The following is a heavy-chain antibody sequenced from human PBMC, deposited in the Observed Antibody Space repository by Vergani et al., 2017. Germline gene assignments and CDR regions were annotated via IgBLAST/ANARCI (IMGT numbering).Heavy chain of an antibody. CDR1: GFTFSSYA. J-gene: IGHJ6*02. CDR3: ATSTLRSYYGMDV. Sequence: EVQLLESGGGLVQPGGSLRLSCAASGFTFSSYAMSWVRQAPGKGLEWVAAISGSGGSTYYADSVKGRFTISSENSKNTLYLQMNSLRAEDTAVYYCATSTLRSYYGMDVWGQGTTVTVSS. CDR2: ISGSGGST. V-gene: IGHV3-23*01. D-gene: IGHD3-3*01.